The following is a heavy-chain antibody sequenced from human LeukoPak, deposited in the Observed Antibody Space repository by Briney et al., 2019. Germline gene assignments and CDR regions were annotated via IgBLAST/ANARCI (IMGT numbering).Heavy chain of an antibody. CDR3: ANTPHYYDSSGYYDADFDY. CDR1: GFTFSSYA. D-gene: IGHD3-22*01. V-gene: IGHV3-23*01. CDR2: ISGSGGST. J-gene: IGHJ4*02. Sequence: PGGSLRLPCAASGFTFSSYAMSWVRQAPGKGLEWVSAISGSGGSTYYADSVKGRFTISRDNSKNTLYLQMNSLRAEDAAVYYCANTPHYYDSSGYYDADFDYWGQGTLVTVSS.